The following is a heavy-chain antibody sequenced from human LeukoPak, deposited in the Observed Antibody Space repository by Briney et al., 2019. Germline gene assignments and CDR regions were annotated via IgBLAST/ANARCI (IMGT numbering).Heavy chain of an antibody. V-gene: IGHV1-2*02. CDR1: GYTFTGYY. J-gene: IGHJ5*02. D-gene: IGHD6-13*01. Sequence: ASVKVSCKASGYTFTGYYMHWVRQAPGQGLEWMGWINPNSGGTNYAQKFQGRVTMTRDTSISTAYMELSRLRSDDTAVYYCATETAAAEPNWFDHWGPGPLVTVSS. CDR2: INPNSGGT. CDR3: ATETAAAEPNWFDH.